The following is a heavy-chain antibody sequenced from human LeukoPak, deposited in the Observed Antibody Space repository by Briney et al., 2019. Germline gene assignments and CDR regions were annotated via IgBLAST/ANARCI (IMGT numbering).Heavy chain of an antibody. CDR3: AKSNIAVAGTLSYFDY. CDR2: INQDGRET. Sequence: PGGSLRLSCEASGFTFSRYWMSWVRQVPGKRLEWVANINQDGRETYYLDSVKGRFTISRDNAKNSLYLQMNSLRAEDTALYYCAKSNIAVAGTLSYFDYWGQGTLVTVSS. CDR1: GFTFSRYW. J-gene: IGHJ4*02. D-gene: IGHD6-19*01. V-gene: IGHV3-7*03.